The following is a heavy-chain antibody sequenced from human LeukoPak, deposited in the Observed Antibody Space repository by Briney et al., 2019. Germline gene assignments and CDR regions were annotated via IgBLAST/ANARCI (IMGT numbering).Heavy chain of an antibody. CDR1: GGSISSYY. J-gene: IGHJ3*02. CDR3: ACLTTADAFDI. D-gene: IGHD3-22*01. CDR2: IYDSGST. V-gene: IGHV4-59*01. Sequence: SETLSLTCTVSGGSISSYYWSWIRQPPGKGLEWIGYIYDSGSTNYNPSLKSRVTISVDTSKNQFSLKLSSVTAADTAVFYCACLTTADAFDIWGQGAMVTVSS.